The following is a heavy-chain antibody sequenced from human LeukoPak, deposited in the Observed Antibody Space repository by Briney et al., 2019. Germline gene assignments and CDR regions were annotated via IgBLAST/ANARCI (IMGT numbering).Heavy chain of an antibody. D-gene: IGHD4-17*01. CDR2: INADGSRT. V-gene: IGHV3-74*01. Sequence: GGSLRLSCAASGFTFNTYWMHWVRQAPGKGLVWVSRINADGSRTRYADSVKGRFTISRDNAKNTLYLQMNSLRAEDTAVYYCARGVNGDSRFDPWGQGTLVTVSS. CDR1: GFTFNTYW. CDR3: ARGVNGDSRFDP. J-gene: IGHJ5*02.